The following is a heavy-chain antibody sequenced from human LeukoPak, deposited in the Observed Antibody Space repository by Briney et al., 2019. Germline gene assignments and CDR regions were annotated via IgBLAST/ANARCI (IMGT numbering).Heavy chain of an antibody. CDR3: AKARKNIVVVPAALSRY. CDR2: ISGSGGST. V-gene: IGHV3-23*01. J-gene: IGHJ4*02. CDR1: GFTFSSCA. Sequence: PGGSLRLSCAASGFTFSSCAMSWVRQAPGKGLEWVSAISGSGGSTYYADSVKGRFTISRDNSKNTLYLQMNSLRAEDAAVYYCAKARKNIVVVPAALSRYWGQGTLVTVSS. D-gene: IGHD2-2*01.